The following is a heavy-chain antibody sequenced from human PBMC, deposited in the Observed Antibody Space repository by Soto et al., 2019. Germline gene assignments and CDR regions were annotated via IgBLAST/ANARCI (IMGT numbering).Heavy chain of an antibody. J-gene: IGHJ3*02. V-gene: IGHV4-31*03. Sequence: QVQLQESGPGLVNPSQTLSLTCTFSGASITSGGYYWTWIRQHPGKGLEWIGYIYYSGTTYYNPSLKSRVTTSVETSKNQFSLKLSSVTAADTAVYYCARATLVGANFDAFDIWGRGTMVTVSS. CDR2: IYYSGTT. CDR1: GASITSGGYY. D-gene: IGHD1-26*01. CDR3: ARATLVGANFDAFDI.